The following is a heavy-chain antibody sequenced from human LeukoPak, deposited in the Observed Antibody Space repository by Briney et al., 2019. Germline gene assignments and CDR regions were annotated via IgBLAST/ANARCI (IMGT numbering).Heavy chain of an antibody. CDR1: GFTFSSYS. V-gene: IGHV3-48*02. J-gene: IGHJ4*02. Sequence: GGSLRLSCAASGFTFSSYSMNWVRQAPGKGLEWVSYISTSSGTIYYADSVKGRFTISRHNAKNSLFLQMSSLRDEDTAVYYCARDGSFLGTLHYWGQGTLVTVSS. D-gene: IGHD2/OR15-2a*01. CDR3: ARDGSFLGTLHY. CDR2: ISTSSGTI.